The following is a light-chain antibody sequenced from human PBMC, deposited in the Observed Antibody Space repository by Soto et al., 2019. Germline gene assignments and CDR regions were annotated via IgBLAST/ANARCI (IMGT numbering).Light chain of an antibody. Sequence: DIQMTQSPSSLSASVGDRVTITCQASQDISKYLNGYQQKPGKDPKLLIYEAFNLETGVPSRFSGSGSGTDFTFTISSLQPEDIQTYYCQQYDTLTLTFGGGTKVEIK. J-gene: IGKJ4*01. CDR1: QDISKY. CDR2: EAF. CDR3: QQYDTLTLT. V-gene: IGKV1-33*01.